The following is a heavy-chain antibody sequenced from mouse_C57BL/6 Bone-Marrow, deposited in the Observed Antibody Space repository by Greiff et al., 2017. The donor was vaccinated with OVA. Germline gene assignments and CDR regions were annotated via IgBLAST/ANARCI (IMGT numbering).Heavy chain of an antibody. V-gene: IGHV3-1*01. Sequence: VQLKESGPGMVKPSQSLSLTCTVTGYSITSGYDWHWIRHFPGNKLEWMGYISYSGSTNYNPSLKSRISITHDTSKNHFFLKLNSVTTEDTATYYCARGYGSSPWFAYWGQGTLVTVSA. CDR1: GYSITSGYD. CDR2: ISYSGST. CDR3: ARGYGSSPWFAY. J-gene: IGHJ3*01. D-gene: IGHD1-1*01.